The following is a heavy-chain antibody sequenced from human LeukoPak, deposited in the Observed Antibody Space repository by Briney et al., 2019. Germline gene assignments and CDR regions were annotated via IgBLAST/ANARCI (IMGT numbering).Heavy chain of an antibody. CDR2: IWYDGSNK. CDR1: GFTFSSYG. Sequence: PGGSLRLSCAASGFTFSSYGMHWVRQAPGKGLEGVAVIWYDGSNKYYADSVKGRFTISRDNSKNTLYLQMNSLRAEDTAVYYCARDSFGFDYWGQGTLVTVSS. CDR3: ARDSFGFDY. J-gene: IGHJ4*02. D-gene: IGHD3-16*01. V-gene: IGHV3-33*01.